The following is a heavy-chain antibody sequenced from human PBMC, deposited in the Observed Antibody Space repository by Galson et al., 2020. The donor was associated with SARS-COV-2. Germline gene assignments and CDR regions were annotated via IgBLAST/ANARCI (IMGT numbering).Heavy chain of an antibody. Sequence: ASVKVSCKASGYTFTSYGISWVRQAPGQGLEWMGWISAYNGNTNYAQKLQGRVTMTTDTSTSTAYMELRSLRSDDTAVYYCARDPSSSYGSGSYYSFSWFDPWGQGTLVTVSS. V-gene: IGHV1-18*04. CDR2: ISAYNGNT. D-gene: IGHD3-10*01. CDR1: GYTFTSYG. CDR3: ARDPSSSYGSGSYYSFSWFDP. J-gene: IGHJ5*02.